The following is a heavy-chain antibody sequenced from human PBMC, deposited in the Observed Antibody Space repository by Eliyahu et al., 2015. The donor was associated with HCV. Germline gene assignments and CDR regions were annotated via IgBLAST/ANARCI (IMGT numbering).Heavy chain of an antibody. V-gene: IGHV4-39*01. CDR3: ARQTTGTGQWSWDY. CDR2: VHYXGTT. Sequence: QLQLQESGPGQVKPSETXFLTCAVSGASINTYFWGWFRQPPGKGLEWIGTVHYXGTTFYSPSLKSRVTIFVDMSKNQFSLKMDSVTATDTALYFCARQTTGTGQWSWDYWGQGTLVAVSS. CDR1: GASINTYF. D-gene: IGHD1-1*01. J-gene: IGHJ4*02.